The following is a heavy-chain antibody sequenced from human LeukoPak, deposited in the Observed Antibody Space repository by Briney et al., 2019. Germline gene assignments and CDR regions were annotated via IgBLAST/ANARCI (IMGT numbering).Heavy chain of an antibody. J-gene: IGHJ1*01. CDR3: ARGPLGGGPPRRSPKNGYFQH. D-gene: IGHD3-16*01. V-gene: IGHV4-34*01. CDR1: GGSFSGYY. Sequence: PSETLSLTCAVYGGSFSGYYWSWIRQPPGKGLEWIGEINHSGSTNYNPSLKSRVTISVDTSKNQFSLKLSSVTAADTAVYYCARGPLGGGPPRRSPKNGYFQHWGQGTLVTVSS. CDR2: INHSGST.